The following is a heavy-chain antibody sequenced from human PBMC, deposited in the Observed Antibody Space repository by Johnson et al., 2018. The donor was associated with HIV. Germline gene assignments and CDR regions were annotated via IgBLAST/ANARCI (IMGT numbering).Heavy chain of an antibody. CDR1: GFTSRRYA. D-gene: IGHD3-22*01. V-gene: IGHV3-33*05. J-gene: IGHJ3*02. Sequence: QMLLVESGGGVVQPGRSLRLPCAASGFTSRRYAMHWVRQPPGKGLEWVAVISYDGSKKYYAGSVKGRFTISRDISKTTLYLQMNSLRAEDTAVYYCARGGITMIVVVISPPDAFDIGGQGTMVTVSS. CDR3: ARGGITMIVVVISPPDAFDI. CDR2: ISYDGSKK.